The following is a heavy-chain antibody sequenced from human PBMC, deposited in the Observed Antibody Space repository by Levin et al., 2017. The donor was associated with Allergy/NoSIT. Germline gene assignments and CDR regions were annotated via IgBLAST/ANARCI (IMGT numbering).Heavy chain of an antibody. V-gene: IGHV3-23*01. Sequence: QPGGSLRLSFAASGFTFSSYAMSWVRQAPGKGLEWVSAISGSGGSTYYADSVKGRFTISRDNSKNTLYLQMNSLRAEDTAVYYCARAGVRDTAMVLIENFDYWGQGTLVTVSS. D-gene: IGHD5-18*01. CDR1: GFTFSSYA. J-gene: IGHJ4*02. CDR3: ARAGVRDTAMVLIENFDY. CDR2: ISGSGGST.